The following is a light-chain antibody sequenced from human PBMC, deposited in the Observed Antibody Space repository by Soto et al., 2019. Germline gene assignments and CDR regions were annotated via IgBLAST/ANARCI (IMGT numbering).Light chain of an antibody. CDR1: SSDVGAYKY. V-gene: IGLV2-8*01. Sequence: QSVLTQPPSASGSPGQSGTISCTGTSSDVGAYKYVSWYQQYPGKAPKLMIYDVTKRPSGVPDRFSGSKSGNTASLTVSGLQAEDEADYYCTSYVGNDIWVFGGGTKLTFL. CDR3: TSYVGNDIWV. J-gene: IGLJ3*02. CDR2: DVT.